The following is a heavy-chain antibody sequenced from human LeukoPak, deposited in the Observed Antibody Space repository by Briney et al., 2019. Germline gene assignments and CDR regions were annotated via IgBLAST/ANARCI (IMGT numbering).Heavy chain of an antibody. Sequence: QPGRSLRLSCVVSGILFDHYAMHWVRQAPGKGLEWVAGINWDSGAKGHADSVKGRFTISRDNAKNSLYLEMNSPRAEDMALYYCVKEIKVREFSTSGALEIWGQGTMVTVSS. D-gene: IGHD2-2*01. J-gene: IGHJ3*02. CDR2: INWDSGAK. CDR3: VKEIKVREFSTSGALEI. CDR1: GILFDHYA. V-gene: IGHV3-9*03.